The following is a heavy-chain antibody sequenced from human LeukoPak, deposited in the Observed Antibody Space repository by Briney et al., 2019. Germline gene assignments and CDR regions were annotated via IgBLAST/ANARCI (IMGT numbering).Heavy chain of an antibody. CDR2: IWYDGSNK. V-gene: IGHV3-33*01. D-gene: IGHD5-12*01. Sequence: GGSLRLSCAASGFTFSSYGMHWVRQAPGKGLEWVAVIWYDGSNKYYADSVKGRFTISRDNSKNTLYLQMNSLRAEDTAVYYCARDRGYGGAYYFDYWGRGTLVTVSS. J-gene: IGHJ4*02. CDR1: GFTFSSYG. CDR3: ARDRGYGGAYYFDY.